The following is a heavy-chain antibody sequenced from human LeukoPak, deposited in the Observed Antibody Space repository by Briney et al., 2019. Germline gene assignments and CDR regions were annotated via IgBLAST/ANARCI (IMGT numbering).Heavy chain of an antibody. J-gene: IGHJ4*02. V-gene: IGHV4-30-4*01. CDR2: IYYSGES. Sequence: SETLSLTCTVSGVSISSGHYYWSWLRQPPGKGLEWIGYIYYSGESYYSPSLKSRVSISRDTSKQFSLRLTSVTAADTAVYFCARVGFYDFRFDFWGQGTLATVSS. CDR1: GVSISSGHYY. D-gene: IGHD3-3*01. CDR3: ARVGFYDFRFDF.